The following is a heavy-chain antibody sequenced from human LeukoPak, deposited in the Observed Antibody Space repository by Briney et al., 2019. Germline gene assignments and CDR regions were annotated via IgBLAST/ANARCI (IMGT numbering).Heavy chain of an antibody. CDR3: ARGYVLLWFGESRSLSRFDP. D-gene: IGHD3-10*01. Sequence: PSETLSLTCTVSGYSISSGYYWGWIRQPPGKGLEWIGSIYHSGSTYYNPSLKSRVTISVDTSKNQFSLKLSSVTAADTAVYYCARGYVLLWFGESRSLSRFDPWGQGTLVTVSS. CDR2: IYHSGST. V-gene: IGHV4-38-2*02. CDR1: GYSISSGYY. J-gene: IGHJ5*02.